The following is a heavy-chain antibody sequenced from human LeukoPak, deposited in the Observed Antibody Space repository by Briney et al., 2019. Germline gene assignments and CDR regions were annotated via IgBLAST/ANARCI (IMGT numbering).Heavy chain of an antibody. CDR1: GFTFSSYW. V-gene: IGHV3-7*01. J-gene: IGHJ6*03. CDR3: ARVLDTSMWDYYNYMDV. Sequence: GGSLRLSCAASGFTFSSYWMTWVRQAPGKGLEWVANIKQDGSEKDYVDSVKGRFTISRDNAKNLLYLQMNSLRAEDTAMYYCARVLDTSMWDYYNYMDVWGKGTTVTVSS. D-gene: IGHD2-2*01. CDR2: IKQDGSEK.